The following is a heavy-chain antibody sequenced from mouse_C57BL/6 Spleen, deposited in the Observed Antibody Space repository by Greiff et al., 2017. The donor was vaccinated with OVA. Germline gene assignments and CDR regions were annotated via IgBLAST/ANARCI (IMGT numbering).Heavy chain of an antibody. CDR2: IYPGDGDT. J-gene: IGHJ2*01. CDR1: GYAFSSSW. CDR3: ARSPLTGKEYYFDY. V-gene: IGHV1-82*01. D-gene: IGHD4-1*01. Sequence: QVQLQQSGPELVKPGASVKISCKSSGYAFSSSWLNWVKQRPGKGLEWIGLIYPGDGDTNYNGKFKGKATLTADKSSSTAYMQLSSLTSEDSAVYFCARSPLTGKEYYFDYWGQGTTLTVSS.